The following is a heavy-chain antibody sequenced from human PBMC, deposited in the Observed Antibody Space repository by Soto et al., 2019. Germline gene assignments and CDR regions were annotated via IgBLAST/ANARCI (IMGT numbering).Heavy chain of an antibody. V-gene: IGHV3-30*18. D-gene: IGHD2-2*01. J-gene: IGHJ6*02. CDR1: GFTFSSYG. Sequence: QVQLVESGGGVVQPGRSLRLSCAASGFTFSSYGMHWVRQAPGKGLEWVAVISYDGSNKYYADSVKGRFTISRDNSKNTVYLQKNSLRAEDTAVYYCAKDHIVLVPAANPYYYYGMDVWGQGTTVTGSS. CDR2: ISYDGSNK. CDR3: AKDHIVLVPAANPYYYYGMDV.